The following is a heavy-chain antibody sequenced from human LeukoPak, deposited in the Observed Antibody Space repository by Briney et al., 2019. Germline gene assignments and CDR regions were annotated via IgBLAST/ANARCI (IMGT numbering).Heavy chain of an antibody. J-gene: IGHJ3*02. CDR3: AKAGGNSVVAAFDI. D-gene: IGHD4-23*01. Sequence: GGSPRLSCAASGFIFRSYSMNWVRQTPGKGLEWVSSIRSTSGYIYYADSVKGRFTISRDNTKNSVYLQMNSLRAEDTAVYYCAKAGGNSVVAAFDIWGQGTMVTVSS. CDR1: GFIFRSYS. V-gene: IGHV3-21*03. CDR2: IRSTSGYI.